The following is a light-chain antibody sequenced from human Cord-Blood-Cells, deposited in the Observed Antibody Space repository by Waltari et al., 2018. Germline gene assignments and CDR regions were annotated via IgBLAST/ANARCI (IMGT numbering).Light chain of an antibody. CDR3: QSYDSSNQV. Sequence: NFMLTQPHSVSESPGQTVTISCTRSSGSLASNYAQWYQQRPGSAPTTVIYEDNQRPSGVPDRFSGSIDSSSNSASLTISGLKTEDEADYYCQSYDSSNQVFGGGTKLTVL. CDR2: EDN. J-gene: IGLJ3*02. V-gene: IGLV6-57*03. CDR1: SGSLASNY.